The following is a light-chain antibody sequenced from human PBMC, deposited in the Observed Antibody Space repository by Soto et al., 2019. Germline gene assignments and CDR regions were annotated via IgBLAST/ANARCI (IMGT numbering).Light chain of an antibody. J-gene: IGLJ1*01. V-gene: IGLV2-11*01. Sequence: QSALTQPRSVSGSPGQSVTISCTGTSSDIVGYISVSWFQQHPGKAPKLMIYDVSKRPSGVPDRFSGSKSGNTASLTISGLEDEDESDCYCCTTASTLEVFGTGTKLTVL. CDR3: CTTASTLEV. CDR2: DVS. CDR1: SSDIVGYIS.